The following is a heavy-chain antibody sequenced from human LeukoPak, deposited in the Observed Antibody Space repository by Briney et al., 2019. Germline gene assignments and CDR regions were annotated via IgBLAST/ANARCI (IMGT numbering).Heavy chain of an antibody. CDR2: INPSGGST. D-gene: IGHD6-19*01. CDR3: ARNRGAVADLFDY. V-gene: IGHV1-46*01. J-gene: IGHJ4*02. Sequence: EASVKVSCKASGYXFTSYYIHWVRQAPGQGLEWMGIINPSGGSTSYAQKFQGRVTMTRDTSTSTVYMELSSLRSEDTAVYYCARNRGAVADLFDYWGQGTLVTVSS. CDR1: GYXFTSYY.